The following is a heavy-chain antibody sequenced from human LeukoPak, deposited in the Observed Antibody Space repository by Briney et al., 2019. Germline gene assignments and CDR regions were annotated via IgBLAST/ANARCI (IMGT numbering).Heavy chain of an antibody. J-gene: IGHJ6*02. CDR3: ARHSCTTSSCTGFYGMDV. V-gene: IGHV4-39*01. CDR1: GFTFSSFGMH. D-gene: IGHD2/OR15-2a*01. Sequence: PGGSLRLSCAASGFTFSSFGMHWVRQAPGTGLEWIANMFYSGSTYYNPSLKSRVSISVDTSKNQFSLKLSSVTAADTAVYYCARHSCTTSSCTGFYGMDVWGQGTSVTVSS. CDR2: MFYSGST.